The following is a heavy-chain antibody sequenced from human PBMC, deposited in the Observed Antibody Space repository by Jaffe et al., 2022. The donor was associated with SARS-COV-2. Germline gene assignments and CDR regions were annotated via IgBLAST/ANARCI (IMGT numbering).Heavy chain of an antibody. J-gene: IGHJ3*02. D-gene: IGHD3-9*01. CDR1: GGSISSSSYY. CDR3: ARHFGWNDAFDI. Sequence: QLQLQESGPGLVKPSETLSLTCTVSGGSISSSSYYWGWIRQPPGEGLEWIGSLYYSGSTYYNPSLKSRVTISVDTSKNQFSLKLSSVTAADTAVYYCARHFGWNDAFDIWDQGTMVTVSS. V-gene: IGHV4-39*01. CDR2: LYYSGST.